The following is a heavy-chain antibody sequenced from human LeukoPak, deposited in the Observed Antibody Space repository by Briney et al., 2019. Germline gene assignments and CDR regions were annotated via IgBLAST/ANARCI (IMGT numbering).Heavy chain of an antibody. CDR2: MNPNSGNT. Sequence: ASVKVSCKASGYTFTSYDINWVRQPTGQGLEWMGWMNPNSGNTGYAQKFQGRVTMTRNTSISTAYMELSSLRSDDTAVYYCARGPAAIIGGYYFDYWGQGTLVTVSS. CDR1: GYTFTSYD. CDR3: ARGPAAIIGGYYFDY. D-gene: IGHD2-2*01. J-gene: IGHJ4*02. V-gene: IGHV1-8*01.